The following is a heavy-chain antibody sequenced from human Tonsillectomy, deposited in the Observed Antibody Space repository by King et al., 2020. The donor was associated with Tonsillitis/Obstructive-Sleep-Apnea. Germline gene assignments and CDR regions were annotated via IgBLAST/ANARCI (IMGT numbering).Heavy chain of an antibody. J-gene: IGHJ1*01. V-gene: IGHV5-10-1*01. CDR3: ARREGYGGAETAEYFQH. Sequence: DVQLVESGAEVKKPGESLRISCKGSGYSFTSYWIRWVRQMPGKVLDWMGRIDPSDSYTNYRPSFQDHVTIYAYKSISTAYLQWSSLKASDTAMYYCARREGYGGAETAEYFQHWGQGTLVTVSS. CDR1: GYSFTSYW. D-gene: IGHD4-23*01. CDR2: IDPSDSYT.